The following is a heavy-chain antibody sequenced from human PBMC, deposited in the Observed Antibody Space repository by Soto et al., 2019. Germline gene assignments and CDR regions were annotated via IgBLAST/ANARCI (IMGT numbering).Heavy chain of an antibody. CDR3: ADGYDSPKD. CDR2: INGDTGNT. D-gene: IGHD5-12*01. J-gene: IGHJ4*02. Sequence: ASVKVSCKASGYSFSSFAIHWVRQAPGQRLEWMGWINGDTGNTKYSQRFQGRVTITRDTSASTAYMELSSLKFEDTAVYYCADGYDSPKDWGQGTLVTVSS. V-gene: IGHV1-3*01. CDR1: GYSFSSFA.